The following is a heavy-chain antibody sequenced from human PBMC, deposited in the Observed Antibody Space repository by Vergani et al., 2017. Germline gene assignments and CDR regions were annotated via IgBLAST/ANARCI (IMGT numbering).Heavy chain of an antibody. J-gene: IGHJ4*02. V-gene: IGHV4-34*01. D-gene: IGHD6-13*01. CDR3: ARWSIAAAGKFDY. CDR1: GGSFSGYY. Sequence: QVQLQQWGAGLLKPSETLSLTCAVYGGSFSGYYWSWIRQPPGKGLEWIGEINHSGSTNYNPSLKSRVTISVDTSKNQFSLKLSSVTAADTAVYYCARWSIAAAGKFDYWGQGTLVTVSS. CDR2: INHSGST.